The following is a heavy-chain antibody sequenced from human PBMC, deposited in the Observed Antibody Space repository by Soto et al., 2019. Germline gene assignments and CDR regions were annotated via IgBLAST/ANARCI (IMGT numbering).Heavy chain of an antibody. D-gene: IGHD6-19*01. J-gene: IGHJ1*01. V-gene: IGHV3-23*01. CDR3: AKDLGEDIAVAGTQEDFQH. Sequence: GGSLRLSCAASGFTFSSYAMSWVRQAPGKGLEWVSAISGSGGGTYYADSVKGRFTISRDNSKNTLYLQMNSLRAEDTAVYYCAKDLGEDIAVAGTQEDFQHWGQGTLVTVSS. CDR2: ISGSGGGT. CDR1: GFTFSSYA.